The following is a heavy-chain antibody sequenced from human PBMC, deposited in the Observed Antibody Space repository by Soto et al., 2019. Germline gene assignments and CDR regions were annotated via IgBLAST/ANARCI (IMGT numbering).Heavy chain of an antibody. CDR1: GFTFSSYA. J-gene: IGHJ4*02. Sequence: PGGSLRLSCAASGFTFSSYAMSWVRQAPGKGLEWVSAISGSGGSTYYADSVKGRFTLSRDNSKNTLYLQMNSLRAEDTAVYYCAKDRAVVVVAAAMFDYWGQGTLVTVSS. CDR2: ISGSGGST. V-gene: IGHV3-23*01. D-gene: IGHD2-15*01. CDR3: AKDRAVVVVAAAMFDY.